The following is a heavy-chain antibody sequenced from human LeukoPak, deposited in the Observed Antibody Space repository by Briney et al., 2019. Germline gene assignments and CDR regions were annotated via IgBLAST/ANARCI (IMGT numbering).Heavy chain of an antibody. J-gene: IGHJ4*02. CDR2: ISSSGSTI. CDR3: ARVGAAARGDY. Sequence: GGSLRLSCAASGFTFSSYEMNWVRQAPGKGLEWVSYISSSGSTIYYADSVKGRFTISRDNSKNTVDLQMNSLRGEDTALYYCARVGAAARGDYWGQGTLVTVSS. CDR1: GFTFSSYE. V-gene: IGHV3-48*03. D-gene: IGHD6-13*01.